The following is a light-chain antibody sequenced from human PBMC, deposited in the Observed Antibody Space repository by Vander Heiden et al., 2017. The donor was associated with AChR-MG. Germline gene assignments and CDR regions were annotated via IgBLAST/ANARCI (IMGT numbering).Light chain of an antibody. V-gene: IGKV1-39*01. CDR2: AAS. CDR3: QQRNSSPRS. Sequence: DIQMTQSPSSLSASVGDRVTIICRASQSISSYLNWYQQKPGRAPKLLMYAASTLQSGVPSRFSGSGSGTDFTLTISSLQPEDFATYYCQQRNSSPRSFGQGTKLEIK. J-gene: IGKJ2*01. CDR1: QSISSY.